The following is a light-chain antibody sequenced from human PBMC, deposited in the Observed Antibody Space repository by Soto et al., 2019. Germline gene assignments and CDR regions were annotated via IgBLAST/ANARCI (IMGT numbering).Light chain of an antibody. CDR1: QSVRSTY. V-gene: IGKV3-20*01. CDR2: SAS. Sequence: EIVLTQSPGTLSLPPGDRATLSCRASQSVRSTYLAWYQQKPGQAPRLLIYSASSRDTGIPDRFSGSGSGTDFTLTISGLAPEDFAVYYCQQYGSSPLTFGGGTKVDIK. J-gene: IGKJ4*01. CDR3: QQYGSSPLT.